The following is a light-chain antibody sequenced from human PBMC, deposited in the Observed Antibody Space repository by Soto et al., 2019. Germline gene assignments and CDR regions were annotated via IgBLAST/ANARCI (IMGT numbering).Light chain of an antibody. J-gene: IGKJ4*01. CDR1: QSVSSSY. CDR2: GAS. CDR3: QQYDSSPHT. Sequence: EIVLTQSPGTLSLSPGERATLSCRASQSVSSSYLAWYQQKPGQAPRLLIYGASSRATGITDRFSGSGSGTDFTLTISRLEPEDFAMYYCQQYDSSPHTFGGGTKVEIK. V-gene: IGKV3-20*01.